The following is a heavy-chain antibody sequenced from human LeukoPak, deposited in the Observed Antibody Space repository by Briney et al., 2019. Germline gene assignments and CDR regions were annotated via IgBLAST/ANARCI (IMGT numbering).Heavy chain of an antibody. D-gene: IGHD3-16*02. CDR1: GFTFSAYA. CDR2: IRGSGGNV. V-gene: IGHV3-23*01. Sequence: GGSLRLSCAASGFTFSAYAMSWVRQAPGKGVEWVSTIRGSGGNVYYAYSVKGRFPISRDNSRNTLYLQMNGLRAEDTAVYYCARDFDYGWGSYRLWYFDLWGRGTLVTVSS. J-gene: IGHJ2*01. CDR3: ARDFDYGWGSYRLWYFDL.